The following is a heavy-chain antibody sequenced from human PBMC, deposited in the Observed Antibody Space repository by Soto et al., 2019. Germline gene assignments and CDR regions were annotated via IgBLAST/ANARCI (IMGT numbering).Heavy chain of an antibody. J-gene: IGHJ3*02. D-gene: IGHD2-21*02. CDR2: ISSSGSTI. V-gene: IGHV3-11*01. Sequence: GGALRLSCTASGFTFSDYYMSWIRQAPGKGLEWVSYISSSGSTIYYADSVKGRFTISRDNAKNSLYLQMNSLRAEDTAVYYCARESPYCGGDCFPNAFDIRGQGTMFPVS. CDR3: ARESPYCGGDCFPNAFDI. CDR1: GFTFSDYY.